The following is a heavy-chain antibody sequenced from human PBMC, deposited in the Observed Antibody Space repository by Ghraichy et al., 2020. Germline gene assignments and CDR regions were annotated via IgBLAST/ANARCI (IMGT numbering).Heavy chain of an antibody. CDR1: GFIFSRAW. V-gene: IGHV3-15*07. Sequence: GGSLRLSCGASGFIFSRAWMNWVRQAPGKGLEWVGLIKRASDGGTTALSAPVKGRITISRDDSKNTLYLQMNSLKTEDTAVYFCTRHPNYYDSRSAYLDYCSRGTLVTVSS. CDR2: IKRASDGGTT. D-gene: IGHD3-22*01. J-gene: IGHJ4*02. CDR3: TRHPNYYDSRSAYLDY.